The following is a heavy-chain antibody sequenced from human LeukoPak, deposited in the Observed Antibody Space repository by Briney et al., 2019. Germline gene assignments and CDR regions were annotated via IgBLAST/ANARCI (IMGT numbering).Heavy chain of an antibody. CDR1: GYSISSGYY. CDR2: IYRSGST. CDR3: ASRRYYDSSGYYYYYYYMDV. V-gene: IGHV4-38-2*01. D-gene: IGHD3-22*01. J-gene: IGHJ6*03. Sequence: PSETLSLTCAVSGYSISSGYYWGWIRQPPGEGLEWIGSIYRSGSTYYNPSLKSRVTISVDTSKNQFSLKLSSVTAADTAVYYCASRRYYDSSGYYYYYYYMDVWGKGTTVTVSS.